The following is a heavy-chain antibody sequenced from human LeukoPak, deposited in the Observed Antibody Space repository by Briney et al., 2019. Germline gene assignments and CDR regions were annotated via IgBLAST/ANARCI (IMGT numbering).Heavy chain of an antibody. Sequence: ASVKVTCKASGYTFTDYYMHWVQQAPGKGLEWMGRVDPEDGETIYAEKFQGRVTITADTSTDTAYMELSGLRSEDTAVYYCATGSDSSGWYDDYCGQGTLVTVSS. V-gene: IGHV1-69-2*01. CDR2: VDPEDGET. J-gene: IGHJ4*02. D-gene: IGHD6-19*01. CDR1: GYTFTDYY. CDR3: ATGSDSSGWYDDY.